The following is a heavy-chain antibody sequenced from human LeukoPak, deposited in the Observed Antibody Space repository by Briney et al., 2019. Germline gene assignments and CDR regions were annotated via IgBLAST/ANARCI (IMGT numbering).Heavy chain of an antibody. V-gene: IGHV4-39*07. CDR1: GGSIRSSYYY. CDR3: AREPRGVFGAYIRYSYGPFDY. Sequence: SETLSLTCTVSGGSIRSSYYYWGWIRQPPGKGLEWIGSIYDSGSTYYNPSLKSRVTISVDTSKNQFSLKLSSVTAADTAVYYCAREPRGVFGAYIRYSYGPFDYWGQGTLVTVSS. CDR2: IYDSGST. D-gene: IGHD5-18*01. J-gene: IGHJ4*02.